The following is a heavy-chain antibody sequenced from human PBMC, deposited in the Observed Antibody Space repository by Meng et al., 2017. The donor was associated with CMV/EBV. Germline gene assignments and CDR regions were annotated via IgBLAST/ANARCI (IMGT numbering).Heavy chain of an antibody. CDR1: GFTFSSYS. D-gene: IGHD6-6*01. CDR3: ARVVAARRLYYFDY. J-gene: IGHJ4*02. Sequence: AQLVEAGRGLVKPGGSLSLTCAASGFTFSSYSMNWVRQAPGKGLEWGSAISSNSSTIYYADSVKGRFTISRDNAKNSLYLQMNSLRAEDTAVYYCARVVAARRLYYFDYWGQGTLVTVSS. CDR2: ISSNSSTI. V-gene: IGHV3-21*01.